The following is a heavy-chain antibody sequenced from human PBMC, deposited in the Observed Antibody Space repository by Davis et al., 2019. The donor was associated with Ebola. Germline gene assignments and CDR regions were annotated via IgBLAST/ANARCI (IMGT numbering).Heavy chain of an antibody. D-gene: IGHD1-1*01. CDR3: ARVVHV. CDR2: ISGSGRTI. V-gene: IGHV3-48*03. CDR1: GFMFSNYA. Sequence: GESLKISCAASGFMFSNYAMNWVRQAPGKGLEWISYISGSGRTIYYADSVKGRFTISRDNAKNSLYLQMNSLRAEDTAVYYCARVVHVWGQGTTVTVSS. J-gene: IGHJ6*02.